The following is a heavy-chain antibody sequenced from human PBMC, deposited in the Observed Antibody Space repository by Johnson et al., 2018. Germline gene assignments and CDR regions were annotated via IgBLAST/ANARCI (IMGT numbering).Heavy chain of an antibody. CDR2: ISYDGSNE. CDR1: GFTFSNHD. V-gene: IGHV3-30*03. CDR3: AVWDHWLHAFDI. Sequence: VRLVESGGGVVEPGRSLRLSCAASGFTFSNHDMHWVRQAPGKGLEWVTVISYDGSNEYYGDSVKGRFTISRDNSKNTLHLQMNSLRTEDTAVYYCAVWDHWLHAFDIWGQGTMVTVSS. D-gene: IGHD6-19*01. J-gene: IGHJ3*02.